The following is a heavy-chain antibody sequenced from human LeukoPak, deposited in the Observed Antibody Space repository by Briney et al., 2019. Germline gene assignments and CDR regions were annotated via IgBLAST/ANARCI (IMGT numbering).Heavy chain of an antibody. CDR3: ARLYCSGGSCYGAFDI. J-gene: IGHJ3*02. CDR1: GGSISSSSYY. D-gene: IGHD2-15*01. V-gene: IGHV4-39*01. Sequence: SETLSLTCSVSGGSISSSSYYWGWIRQPPGKGLEWIGSIHYSGSTYYNPSLKSRVTISVDTSKNQFSLKLNSVTAADTAVYYCARLYCSGGSCYGAFDIWGQGTMVTVSS. CDR2: IHYSGST.